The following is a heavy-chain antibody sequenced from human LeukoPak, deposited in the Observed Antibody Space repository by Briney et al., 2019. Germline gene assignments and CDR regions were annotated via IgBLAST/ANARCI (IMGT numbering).Heavy chain of an antibody. CDR3: ARSRNYDILTE. J-gene: IGHJ4*02. Sequence: GESLKISCMGSRYRFTSYWIGWVRQMPGKGLEWMGIIYPGDSDTRYSPSFQGQVTISADKSISTAYLQWSSLKASDTAMYYCARSRNYDILTEWGEGTLVTVSS. V-gene: IGHV5-51*01. CDR2: IYPGDSDT. CDR1: RYRFTSYW. D-gene: IGHD3-9*01.